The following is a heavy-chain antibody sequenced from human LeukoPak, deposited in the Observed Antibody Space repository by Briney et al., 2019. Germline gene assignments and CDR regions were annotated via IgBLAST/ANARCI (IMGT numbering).Heavy chain of an antibody. CDR1: GYTFTSYD. D-gene: IGHD3-16*02. CDR2: MNPNSGNT. CDR3: ARSYDYVWGSYRKLSD. J-gene: IGHJ4*02. V-gene: IGHV1-8*01. Sequence: ASVKVSCKASGYTFTSYDINWVGQATGQGLEWMGWMNPNSGNTGYAQKFQGRVTMTRNTSISTAYMELSSLRSEDTAVYYCARSYDYVWGSYRKLSDWGQGTLVTVSS.